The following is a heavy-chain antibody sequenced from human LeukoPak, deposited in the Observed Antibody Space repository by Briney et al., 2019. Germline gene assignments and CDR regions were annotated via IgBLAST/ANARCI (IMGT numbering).Heavy chain of an antibody. V-gene: IGHV3-30*18. D-gene: IGHD1-1*01. CDR2: ISYDGSNK. J-gene: IGHJ4*02. Sequence: GGSLRLSCAASGFTFSSYGMHWVRQAPGKGLEWVAVISYDGSNKYYADSVKGRFTISRDNSKNTLYLQMNSLRAEDTAVYYCAKSPTPVRDYWGQGTLVTVSS. CDR3: AKSPTPVRDY. CDR1: GFTFSSYG.